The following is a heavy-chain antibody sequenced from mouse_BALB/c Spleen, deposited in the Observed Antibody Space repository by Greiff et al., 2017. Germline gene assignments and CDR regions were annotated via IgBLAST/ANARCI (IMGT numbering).Heavy chain of an antibody. CDR1: GFTFSSYT. J-gene: IGHJ2*01. V-gene: IGHV5-12-2*01. CDR3: ARTGLLDY. CDR2: ISNGGGST. D-gene: IGHD3-3*01. Sequence: EVQRVESGGGLVQPGGSLKLSCAASGFTFSSYTMSWVRQTPEKRLEWVAYISNGGGSTYYPDTVKGRFTISRDNAKNTLYLQMSSLKSEDTAMYYCARTGLLDYWGQGTTLTVSS.